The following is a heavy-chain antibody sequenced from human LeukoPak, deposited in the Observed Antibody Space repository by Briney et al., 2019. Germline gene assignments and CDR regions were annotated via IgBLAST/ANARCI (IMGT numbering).Heavy chain of an antibody. CDR3: VRRRGPSCTTTTCYVDY. D-gene: IGHD2-2*01. V-gene: IGHV4-39*01. J-gene: IGHJ4*02. Sequence: SETLSLSCTVSGGSISSSRYYWGWIRQPPGKGLEWVGSIYYSGSTSYNPSLKSRVTISVDTSRNQFSLKLSSVTAADTAVYYCVRRRGPSCTTTTCYVDYWGQGTLVTVSS. CDR1: GGSISSSRYY. CDR2: IYYSGST.